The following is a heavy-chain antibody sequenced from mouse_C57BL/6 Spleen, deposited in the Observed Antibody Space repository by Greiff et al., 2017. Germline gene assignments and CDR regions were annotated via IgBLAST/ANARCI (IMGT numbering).Heavy chain of an antibody. CDR3: AKNEGYDYAGDAMDY. Sequence: VQLKESGPGLVQPSQSLSITCTVSGFSLTSYGVHWVRQPPGKGLEWLGVIWSGGSTDYNAAFISRLSISKDNSKSQVFFKMNSLQADDTAIYYCAKNEGYDYAGDAMDYWGQGTSVTVSS. J-gene: IGHJ4*01. CDR2: IWSGGST. CDR1: GFSLTSYG. V-gene: IGHV2-4*01. D-gene: IGHD2-4*01.